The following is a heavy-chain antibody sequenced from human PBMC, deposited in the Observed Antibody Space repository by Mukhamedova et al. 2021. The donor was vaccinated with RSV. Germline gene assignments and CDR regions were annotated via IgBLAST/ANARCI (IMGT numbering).Heavy chain of an antibody. J-gene: IGHJ3*02. D-gene: IGHD5-24*01. Sequence: VKGRFTISRHNSKNTLYLQMNSLRAEDTAVYYCARAGGDGYNYHDAFDIWGQGTMVTVSS. CDR3: ARAGGDGYNYHDAFDI. V-gene: IGHV3-53*04.